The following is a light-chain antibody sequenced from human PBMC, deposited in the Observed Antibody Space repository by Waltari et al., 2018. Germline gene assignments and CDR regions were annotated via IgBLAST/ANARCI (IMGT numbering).Light chain of an antibody. J-gene: IGKJ2*01. CDR3: MQALQTQYT. CDR2: LGS. Sequence: DIVMTQSPLSLPVTPGEPASISCRSSQSLLHSNGYNYLDWYLQKPGQSPQLLIYLGSNRASGVPDRFSGSGSGTDFTLKISRVEAEDVGVYYCMQALQTQYTFGQGTQLEIK. V-gene: IGKV2-28*01. CDR1: QSLLHSNGYNY.